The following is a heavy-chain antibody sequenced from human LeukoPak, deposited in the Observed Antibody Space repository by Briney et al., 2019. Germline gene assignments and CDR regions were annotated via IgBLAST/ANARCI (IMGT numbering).Heavy chain of an antibody. CDR1: GFTFSSYS. V-gene: IGHV3-21*04. CDR3: ARANYYDNIGYSRGAFDI. Sequence: GGSLRLSCAASGFTFSSYSMNWVRQAPGKGLEWVSSISSSSSYIYYADSVKGRFTISRDNAKNSLYLQMNSLRAEDTAVYYCARANYYDNIGYSRGAFDIWGQGTMVTVSS. J-gene: IGHJ3*02. D-gene: IGHD3-22*01. CDR2: ISSSSSYI.